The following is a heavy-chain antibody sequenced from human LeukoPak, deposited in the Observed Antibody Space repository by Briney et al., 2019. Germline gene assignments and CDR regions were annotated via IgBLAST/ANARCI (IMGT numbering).Heavy chain of an antibody. CDR2: IWYDGSNK. Sequence: GGSLRLSCAASGFTFSSYGMHWVRQAPGKGLEWVAVIWYDGSNKYYADSVKGRFTISRDNAKNSLYLQMNSLRVEDTAVYYCARVATGSYHFDYWGQGTLVTVSS. CDR1: GFTFSSYG. CDR3: ARVATGSYHFDY. D-gene: IGHD1-26*01. J-gene: IGHJ4*02. V-gene: IGHV3-33*03.